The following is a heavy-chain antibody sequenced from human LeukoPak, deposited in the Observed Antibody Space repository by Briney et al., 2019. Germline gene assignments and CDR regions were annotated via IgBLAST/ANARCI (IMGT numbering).Heavy chain of an antibody. D-gene: IGHD3-16*02. V-gene: IGHV3-7*01. CDR1: GFTFSSYW. Sequence: PGGSLRLSCAASGFTFSSYWMSWVRQAPGKGLEWVANIRHDGSEKYYVDSVKGRFTISRDNAKNSLYLQMNSLRAEDTAVYYCASFDYVWGSYRYTFDYWGQGTLVTVSS. CDR3: ASFDYVWGSYRYTFDY. CDR2: IRHDGSEK. J-gene: IGHJ4*02.